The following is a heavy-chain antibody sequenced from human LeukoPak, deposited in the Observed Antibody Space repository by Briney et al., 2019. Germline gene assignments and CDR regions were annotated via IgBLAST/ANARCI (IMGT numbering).Heavy chain of an antibody. D-gene: IGHD6-13*01. V-gene: IGHV1-2*02. CDR1: GYTFTAFY. CDR3: ARAHLIAAPGYNWFDP. Sequence: ASVKVSCKASGYTFTAFYIHWVRQAPGQGLQWMGWINPNSGATNFAQNFQGRVTMTRDTSINTAYMELSSLRSDDTAVFYCARAHLIAAPGYNWFDPWGQGTPVTVSS. J-gene: IGHJ5*02. CDR2: INPNSGAT.